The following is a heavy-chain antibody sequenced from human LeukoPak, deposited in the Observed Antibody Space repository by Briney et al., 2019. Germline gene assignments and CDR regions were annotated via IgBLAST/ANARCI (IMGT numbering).Heavy chain of an antibody. D-gene: IGHD2-15*01. J-gene: IGHJ4*02. CDR1: GFTFSSDE. V-gene: IGHV3-48*03. CDR2: ISSSSSTM. CDR3: ARARDAGYCSGGSCYSILAY. Sequence: GGSLRLSCAASGFTFSSDEMNWVRQAPGKGLEWVSYISSSSSTMYYADSVKGRFTISRDNAKNSLYLQMNSLRAEDTAVYYCARARDAGYCSGGSCYSILAYWGQGTLVTVSS.